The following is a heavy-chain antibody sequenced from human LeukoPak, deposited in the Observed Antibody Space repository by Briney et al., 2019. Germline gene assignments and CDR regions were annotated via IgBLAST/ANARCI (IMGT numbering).Heavy chain of an antibody. CDR2: INPNSGGT. V-gene: IGHV1-2*02. CDR3: ARDQDSSGHEFDP. Sequence: ASVKVSCKASGYTFTGYYMHWVRQAPGQGLEWMGWINPNSGGTNYAQKFQGRVTMTRDTSISTAYMELGRLRSDDTAVYYCARDQDSSGHEFDPWGQGTLVTVSS. D-gene: IGHD6-19*01. CDR1: GYTFTGYY. J-gene: IGHJ5*02.